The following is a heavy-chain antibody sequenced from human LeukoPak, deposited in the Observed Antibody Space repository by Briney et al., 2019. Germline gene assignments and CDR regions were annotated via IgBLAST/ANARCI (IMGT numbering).Heavy chain of an antibody. D-gene: IGHD6-6*01. CDR1: GYTFTSYG. CDR3: ARVEYSSDKNWFDP. Sequence: ASVKVSCKASGYTFTSYGISWVRQAPGQGLEWMGGIIPIFGTANYAQKFQGRVTITADESTSTAYMELSSLRSEDTAVYYCARVEYSSDKNWFDPWGQGTLVTVSS. V-gene: IGHV1-69*13. CDR2: IIPIFGTA. J-gene: IGHJ5*02.